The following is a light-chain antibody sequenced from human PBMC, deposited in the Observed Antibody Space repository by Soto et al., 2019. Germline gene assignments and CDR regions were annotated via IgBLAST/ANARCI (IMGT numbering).Light chain of an antibody. CDR3: QQYHRWPPLT. V-gene: IGKV3-15*01. CDR2: GAS. Sequence: EIVMTQSPATLSVSPGERATLSCRASQSIDNDLAWYQQKPGQAPRLLIYGASTRATGIPVRFSGSGSGTLYTLTLNSLQSEDLAFYYCQQYHRWPPLTFGGGTKLEIK. J-gene: IGKJ4*01. CDR1: QSIDND.